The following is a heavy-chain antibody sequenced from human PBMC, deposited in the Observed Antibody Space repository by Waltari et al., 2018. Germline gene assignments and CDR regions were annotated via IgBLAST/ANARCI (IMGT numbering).Heavy chain of an antibody. J-gene: IGHJ3*02. V-gene: IGHV1-2*02. CDR2: INPNSGGT. CDR1: GYTFTGYY. CDR3: ARALTAYCGGDCYSDAFDI. Sequence: QVQLVQSGAEVKKPGASVKVSCKASGYTFTGYYMHWVRQAPGPGLEWMGWINPNSGGTNYAQKFQGRVTMTRDTSISTAYMELSRLRSDDTAVYYCARALTAYCGGDCYSDAFDIWGQGTMVTVSS. D-gene: IGHD2-21*01.